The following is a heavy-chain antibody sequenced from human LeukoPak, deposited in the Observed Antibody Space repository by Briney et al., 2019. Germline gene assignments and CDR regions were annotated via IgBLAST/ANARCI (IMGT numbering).Heavy chain of an antibody. V-gene: IGHV3-64D*06. Sequence: PGGSLRLSCSASGFTFGSYAMHWVRQAPGKGLEYVSAISSNGGSTYYADSVKGRFTISRDDSKNTLYLQMSSLRAEDTAVYYWVKAAYYYGSRRGAFDIWGQGTMVTVSS. D-gene: IGHD3-10*01. CDR1: GFTFGSYA. CDR2: ISSNGGST. CDR3: VKAAYYYGSRRGAFDI. J-gene: IGHJ3*02.